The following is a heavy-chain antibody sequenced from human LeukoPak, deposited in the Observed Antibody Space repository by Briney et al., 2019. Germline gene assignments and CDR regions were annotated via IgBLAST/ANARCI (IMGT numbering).Heavy chain of an antibody. Sequence: ASVKVSCKASGYTFTGYYMHWVRQAPGQGLEWMGWISAYNGNTNYAQKLQGRVTMTTDTSTSTAYMELRSLRSDDTAVYYCARQGFWSGQVYFQHWGQGTLVTVSS. CDR1: GYTFTGYY. D-gene: IGHD3-3*01. J-gene: IGHJ1*01. CDR2: ISAYNGNT. CDR3: ARQGFWSGQVYFQH. V-gene: IGHV1-18*04.